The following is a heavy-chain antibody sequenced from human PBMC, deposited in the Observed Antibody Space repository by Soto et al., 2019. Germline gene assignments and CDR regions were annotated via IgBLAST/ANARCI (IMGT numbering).Heavy chain of an antibody. V-gene: IGHV1-18*04. Sequence: ASVKVSCKSSGYTFTNYGISWVRQAPGQGLDWMGWISAYNVNTNYAQKLQGRVTMTTDTSTSTAYMELRSLRSDDTAVYYCARDRESSGWPDYYYYGMDVWGQGTTVTVSS. CDR1: GYTFTNYG. D-gene: IGHD6-19*01. CDR2: ISAYNVNT. CDR3: ARDRESSGWPDYYYYGMDV. J-gene: IGHJ6*02.